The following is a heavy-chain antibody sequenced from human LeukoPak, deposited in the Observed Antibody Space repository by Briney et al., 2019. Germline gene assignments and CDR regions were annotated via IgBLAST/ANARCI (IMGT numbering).Heavy chain of an antibody. CDR1: GFTFDDNT. J-gene: IGHJ4*02. CDR2: ITWKSHRT. CDR3: ASEVGYRSLGY. V-gene: IGHV3-43*01. Sequence: QPGRSLRLSCAAAGFTFDDNTMHWVRQTPGRGLEWVSFITWKSHRTHYADSVRGRFTVSRDNSKDSMHLEMNSLKTEDTGLYHCASEVGYRSLGYLGQGALVTVSS. D-gene: IGHD3-3*01.